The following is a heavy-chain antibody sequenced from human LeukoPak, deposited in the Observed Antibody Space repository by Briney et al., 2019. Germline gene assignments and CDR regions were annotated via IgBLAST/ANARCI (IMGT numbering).Heavy chain of an antibody. D-gene: IGHD3-10*01. CDR1: GFNFSNYV. CDR2: IWYDGSNK. J-gene: IGHJ4*02. Sequence: SGRSLRLSCAASGFNFSNYVMRWVRQAPGKGLEWGAIIWYDGSNKYYADSVKGRFTISRDNSKNTLYLQMNSLRVEDTAVYYCARTIYGSGSYYCDYWGQGTPVTVSS. CDR3: ARTIYGSGSYYCDY. V-gene: IGHV3-33*01.